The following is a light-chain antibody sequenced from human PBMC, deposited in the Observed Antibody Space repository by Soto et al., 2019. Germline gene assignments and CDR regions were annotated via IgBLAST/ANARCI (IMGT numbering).Light chain of an antibody. J-gene: IGKJ2*01. CDR1: QSVRTN. V-gene: IGKV3-15*01. CDR2: GAS. Sequence: ETVMTQSPATLSVSPGGRVTLSCRASQSVRTNLVWYQQSPGQPPRLLIYGASDRVAGVPDRFSGSGSGTDFTLTISGLQSEDCAVYYCQQYNEWPRTFGQGTKLEIK. CDR3: QQYNEWPRT.